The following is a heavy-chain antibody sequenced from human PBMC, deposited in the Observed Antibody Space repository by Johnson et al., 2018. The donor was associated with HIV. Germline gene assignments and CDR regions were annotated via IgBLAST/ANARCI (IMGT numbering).Heavy chain of an antibody. V-gene: IGHV3-15*01. CDR1: GFTFSDAW. CDR2: IKSKTDGGTT. D-gene: IGHD3-3*01. Sequence: EVQLVESGGDLVKPGGSLRLSCAASGFTFSDAWMNWVRQAPGKGLEWVGRIKSKTDGGTTDYAAPVKGRFTISRDDSKNTLYLQMNSLRAEDTAVYYCAKGLAAFFAFDIWGQGTMVTVSS. J-gene: IGHJ3*02. CDR3: AKGLAAFFAFDI.